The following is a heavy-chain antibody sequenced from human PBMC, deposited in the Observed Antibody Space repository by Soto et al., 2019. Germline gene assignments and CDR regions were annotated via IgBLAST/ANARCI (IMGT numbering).Heavy chain of an antibody. Sequence: EVQLVESGGGLVKPGGSLRLSCAASGFSFSSYSMNWVRQAPGKGLEWVSSISSSASHINYADSVKGRFTISRDNGKKSLYLQMNSLRAEDTAVYYCARGYTECCSGGTCYWFDPWGQGTLVSVSS. CDR2: ISSSASHI. CDR3: ARGYTECCSGGTCYWFDP. V-gene: IGHV3-21*01. CDR1: GFSFSSYS. D-gene: IGHD2-15*01. J-gene: IGHJ5*02.